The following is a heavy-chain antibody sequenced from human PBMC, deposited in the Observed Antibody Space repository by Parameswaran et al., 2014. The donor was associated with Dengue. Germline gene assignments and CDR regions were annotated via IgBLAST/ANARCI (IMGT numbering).Heavy chain of an antibody. V-gene: IGHV4-39*01. CDR2: MDLSGST. J-gene: IGHJ6*02. Sequence: VRQAPGKGLEWIGIMDLSGSTYYNPSLKTRVTISVDTSKNQFSLKLSSVTAADTAVYYCARIDTGMDVWGQGTTVTVSS. CDR3: ARIDTGMDV.